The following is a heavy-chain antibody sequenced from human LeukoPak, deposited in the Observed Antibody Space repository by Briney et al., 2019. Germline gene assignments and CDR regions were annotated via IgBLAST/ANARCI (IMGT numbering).Heavy chain of an antibody. J-gene: IGHJ5*02. Sequence: GGSLRLSCATSGFTFSHYGMHWVRQAPGKGLEWVAVIWNDGSNKYYGDSVKGRFAISRDNSKNTLYLQMNSLTVEDTAVYYCAKDAQRGFDYSNSLEHWGQGTLVTVSS. CDR3: AKDAQRGFDYSNSLEH. CDR2: IWNDGSNK. V-gene: IGHV3-33*06. CDR1: GFTFSHYG. D-gene: IGHD4-11*01.